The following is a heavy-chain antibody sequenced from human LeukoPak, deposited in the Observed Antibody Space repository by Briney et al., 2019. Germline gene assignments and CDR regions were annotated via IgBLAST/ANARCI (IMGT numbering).Heavy chain of an antibody. CDR1: GGTFSSYA. Sequence: SSVKVSCKASGGTFSSYAISWVRQAPGQGLEWMGGIIPIFGIANYAQKFQGRVTITTDESTSTAYMELSSLRSEDTAVYYCASLDYYDSSGYYSGVDYWGQGTLVTVSS. J-gene: IGHJ4*02. CDR2: IIPIFGIA. CDR3: ASLDYYDSSGYYSGVDY. V-gene: IGHV1-69*05. D-gene: IGHD3-22*01.